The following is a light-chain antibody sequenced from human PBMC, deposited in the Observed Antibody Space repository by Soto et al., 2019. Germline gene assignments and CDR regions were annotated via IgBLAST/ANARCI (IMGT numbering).Light chain of an antibody. CDR1: QNISSW. V-gene: IGKV1-5*03. CDR3: QHYDTLPIT. J-gene: IGKJ5*01. CDR2: QAS. Sequence: DIQMTQSPSTLSASIGDRVTITCRASQNISSWLSWYQQKPGKAPNLLIYQASILESGVPSRFSGSGSGTEFSLTISSLQPDVFATFYCQHYDTLPITFGQGTRLEIK.